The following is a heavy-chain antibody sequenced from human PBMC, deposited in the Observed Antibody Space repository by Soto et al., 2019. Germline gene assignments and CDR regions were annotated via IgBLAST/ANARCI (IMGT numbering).Heavy chain of an antibody. CDR3: GKDGKAGGLDY. V-gene: IGHV3-9*02. Sequence: EVQLVESGGGLVQPGRSLRLSCAVSGSTSNDYAMHWVRQAPGKGLEWVSGIFLESNRTGYADSVKGRFTTSRDKAKKSQYLQMNSLRPEDTALYYCGKDGKAGGLDYWGEGTLVIVSS. D-gene: IGHD2-15*01. CDR2: IFLESNRT. J-gene: IGHJ4*02. CDR1: GSTSNDYA.